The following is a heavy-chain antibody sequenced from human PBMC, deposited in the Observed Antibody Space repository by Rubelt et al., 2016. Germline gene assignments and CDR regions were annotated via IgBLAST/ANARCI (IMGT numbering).Heavy chain of an antibody. CDR2: IYPGDSAT. V-gene: IGHV5-51*01. Sequence: EVQLVQSGAEVKKPGESLKISCKGSGYSFTSYWIGWVRQLPGKGLEWMGIIYPGDSATRYSPHVQVQVAIAADKAISTADLQWSSLKASDTAMYYCARRSSSTQYFDYGGQGTMVTVSS. CDR3: ARRSSSTQYFDY. CDR1: GYSFTSYW. D-gene: IGHD6-13*01. J-gene: IGHJ4*02.